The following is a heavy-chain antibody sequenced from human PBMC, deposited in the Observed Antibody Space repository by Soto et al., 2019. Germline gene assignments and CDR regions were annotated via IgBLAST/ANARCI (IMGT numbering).Heavy chain of an antibody. CDR2: IYFSGST. V-gene: IGHV4-39*01. CDR1: GGYITSDSYY. CDR3: ARPLSASGYDLNY. Sequence: ASETLSLTCTVSGGYITSDSYYWAWIRQPPGKGLEWIGSIYFSGSTYYNSALKSRLAISIDMSKNQFSLNLSSVTAADTAVYYCARPLSASGYDLNYSGQGTPLTVSS. D-gene: IGHD5-12*01. J-gene: IGHJ4*01.